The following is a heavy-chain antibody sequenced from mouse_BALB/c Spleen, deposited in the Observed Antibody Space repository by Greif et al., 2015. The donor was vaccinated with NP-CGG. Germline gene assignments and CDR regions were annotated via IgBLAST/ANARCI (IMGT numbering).Heavy chain of an antibody. D-gene: IGHD2-3*01. CDR3: AIYDGYYFDY. CDR2: INPSTGYT. V-gene: IGHV1-7*01. Sequence: VQVVESGAELAKPGASVKMSCEASGYTFTSYWMHWVKQRPGQGLEWIGYINPSTGYTEYNQKFKDKATLTADKSSSTAYMQLSSLTSEDSAVYYCAIYDGYYFDYWGQGTTLTVSS. J-gene: IGHJ2*01. CDR1: GYTFTSYW.